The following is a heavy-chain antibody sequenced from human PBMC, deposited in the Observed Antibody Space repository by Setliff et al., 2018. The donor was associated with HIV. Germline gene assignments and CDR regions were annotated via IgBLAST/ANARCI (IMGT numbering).Heavy chain of an antibody. CDR1: GFTFSDYY. J-gene: IGHJ5*02. CDR3: ARVWGSSSWYITS. CDR2: ISSSASTT. Sequence: AGGSLRLSCAASGFTFSDYYMSWIRQAPGKGLEWVSYISSSASTTYYADSVKGRVTISRDNAKNSLYLQMNSLRVEDTAVYYCARVWGSSSWYITSWGQGTLVTV. D-gene: IGHD6-13*01. V-gene: IGHV3-11*04.